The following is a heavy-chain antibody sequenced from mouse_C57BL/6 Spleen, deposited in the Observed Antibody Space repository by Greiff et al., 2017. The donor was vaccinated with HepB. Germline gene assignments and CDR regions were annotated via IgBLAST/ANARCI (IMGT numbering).Heavy chain of an antibody. J-gene: IGHJ3*01. CDR2: IDPSDSYT. CDR3: AGFRRGFAY. Sequence: QVQLQQPGAELVMPGASVKLSCKASGYTFTSYWMHWVKQRPGQGLEWIGEIDPSDSYTNYNQKFKGKSTLTVDKSSSTAYMQLSSLTSEDSSVYYCAGFRRGFAYWGQGTLVTVSA. CDR1: GYTFTSYW. V-gene: IGHV1-69*01.